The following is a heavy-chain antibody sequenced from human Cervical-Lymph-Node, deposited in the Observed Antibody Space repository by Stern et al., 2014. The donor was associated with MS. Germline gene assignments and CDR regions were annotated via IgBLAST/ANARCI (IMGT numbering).Heavy chain of an antibody. CDR2: IVHSGST. D-gene: IGHD4-23*01. Sequence: QVQLVESGSGLVKPSQTLSLTCAVSGGSISSGDYSWSWIRQPPGKRLEWIGYIVHSGSTYYNPSLKSRVSISVDRSKNQFSLKLSSVTAADTAMYYCARIFGGNFDNWGQGTLVTVSS. V-gene: IGHV4-30-2*01. J-gene: IGHJ4*02. CDR1: GGSISSGDYS. CDR3: ARIFGGNFDN.